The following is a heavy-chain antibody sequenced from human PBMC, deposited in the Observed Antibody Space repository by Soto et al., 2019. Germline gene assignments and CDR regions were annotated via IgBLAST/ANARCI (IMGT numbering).Heavy chain of an antibody. J-gene: IGHJ6*02. V-gene: IGHV5-10-1*01. D-gene: IGHD5-18*01. CDR2: IDPSDSYT. CDR3: ARGDTAVVPKGVDV. CDR1: GYTFTSYY. Sequence: PGESLKISCEGSGYTFTSYYITWARQLPGKGLEWMGRIDPSDSYTTYNPSFRGHVTISADKSIRTAYLQWSSLEASDSGMYYCARGDTAVVPKGVDVWGQGTPVTVSS.